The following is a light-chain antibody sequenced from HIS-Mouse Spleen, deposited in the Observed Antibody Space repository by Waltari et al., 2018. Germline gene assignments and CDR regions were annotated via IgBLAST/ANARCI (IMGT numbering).Light chain of an antibody. CDR2: KAS. CDR3: QQYNSYSPVT. V-gene: IGKV1-5*03. CDR1: QSISSW. Sequence: DIQMTPSPSTLSASVGDRVPIPCRASQSISSWLAWYQQKPGKAPKLLIYKASSLESGVPSRFSGSGSGTEFTLTISSLQPDDFATYYCQQYNSYSPVTFGPGTKVDIK. J-gene: IGKJ3*01.